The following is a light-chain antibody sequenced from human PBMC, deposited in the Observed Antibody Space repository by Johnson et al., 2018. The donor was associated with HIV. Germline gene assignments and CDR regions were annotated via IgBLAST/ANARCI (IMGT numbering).Light chain of an antibody. Sequence: QSVLTQPPSVSAAPGQKVTISCSGSSSNIGNNYVSWYQQLPGTAPKLLIYDNNKRPSGIPDRFSGSQSGTSATLGITGLQTGDEATYYCGTWESILSACVFGTGTKVTVL. CDR2: DNN. CDR1: SSNIGNNY. V-gene: IGLV1-51*01. CDR3: GTWESILSACV. J-gene: IGLJ1*01.